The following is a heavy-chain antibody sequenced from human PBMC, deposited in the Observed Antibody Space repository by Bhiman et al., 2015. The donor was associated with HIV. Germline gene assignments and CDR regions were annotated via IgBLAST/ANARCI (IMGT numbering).Heavy chain of an antibody. V-gene: IGHV3-9*01. CDR3: VKASHDFGGHFES. CDR1: GFTFDDYA. Sequence: EVQLVESGGGLVQPGRSLRLSCAASGFTFDDYAMHWVRQAPGKGLEWVSSISWNGDRKGYGDSVKGRFTISRDDAKKSLFLQMNSLRPEDTALYYCVKASHDFGGHFESWGHGTMVTVSS. J-gene: IGHJ4*01. D-gene: IGHD4-23*01. CDR2: ISWNGDRK.